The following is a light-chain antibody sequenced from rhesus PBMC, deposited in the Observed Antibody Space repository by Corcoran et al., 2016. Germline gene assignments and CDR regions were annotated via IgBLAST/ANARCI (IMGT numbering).Light chain of an antibody. Sequence: DIQMTQSPSSLSASVGDTVTITCRASQSISSWLDWYQQKPGKAPKLLIYKASSLQSGVPSRFSGSGVGSDLTLTISSLQPEDFATYYCLQYSSSPYSFGQGTKVEIK. J-gene: IGKJ2*01. CDR3: LQYSSSPYS. V-gene: IGKV1-22*01. CDR2: KAS. CDR1: QSISSW.